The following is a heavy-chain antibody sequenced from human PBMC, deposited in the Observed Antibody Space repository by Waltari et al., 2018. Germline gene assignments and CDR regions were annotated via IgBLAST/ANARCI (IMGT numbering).Heavy chain of an antibody. D-gene: IGHD2-21*01. CDR3: ARDRRLWYDSFDI. V-gene: IGHV1-2*06. Sequence: VQLVQSGAEVKKPGASVTVSCKASGYTFTGYYMHWVRPAPGQGLEWMGRINPNGGSTIDEKKFQSRITMTRDTSISTAYMELSRLRSDDTAVYYCARDRRLWYDSFDIWGQGTMVTVSS. CDR1: GYTFTGYY. CDR2: INPNGGST. J-gene: IGHJ3*02.